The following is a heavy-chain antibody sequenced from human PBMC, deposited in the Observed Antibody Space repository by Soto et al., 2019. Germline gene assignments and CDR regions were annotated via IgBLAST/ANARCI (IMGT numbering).Heavy chain of an antibody. V-gene: IGHV1-69*08. CDR2: IIPILGIA. CDR1: GGTFSSYT. CDR3: ARERGYGEDFDY. Sequence: QVQLVQSGAEVKKPGSSVKVSCKASGGTFSSYTISWVRQAPGQGLEWMGRIIPILGIANYAQKFQGRVTITADKSTSTAYMELSSLRSEDTAVYYCARERGYGEDFDYWGQGTLVTVSS. J-gene: IGHJ4*02. D-gene: IGHD4-17*01.